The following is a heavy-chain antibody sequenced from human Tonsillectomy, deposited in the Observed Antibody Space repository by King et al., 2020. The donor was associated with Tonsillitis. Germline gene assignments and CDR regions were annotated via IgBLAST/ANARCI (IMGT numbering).Heavy chain of an antibody. D-gene: IGHD3-16*01. CDR2: TYYRSKWLN. Sequence: VQLQHSGPGLVKPSQTLSLTCVISGDSVSRSKTAWNWISQSPSRGLEWLGRTYYRSKWLNDYPVSLKDRITIKADTSKNQFSLHLTSVTPEYTAIYDCARSRGTVVVLYDAFDVWGQGTLVTVSS. CDR3: ARSRGTVVVLYDAFDV. V-gene: IGHV6-1*01. J-gene: IGHJ3*01. CDR1: GDSVSRSKTA.